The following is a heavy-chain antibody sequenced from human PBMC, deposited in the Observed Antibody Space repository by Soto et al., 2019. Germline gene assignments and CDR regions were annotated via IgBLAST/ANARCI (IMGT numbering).Heavy chain of an antibody. CDR3: ARGPGGFGDFSLDY. J-gene: IGHJ4*02. D-gene: IGHD3-10*01. V-gene: IGHV4-59*12. CDR2: IYYSGST. CDR1: GGSISSYY. Sequence: SETLSLTCTVSGGSISSYYWSWIRQPPGKGLEWIGYIYYSGSTNYNPSLKSRVTISVDTSKNQFSLKLTSVAAADTAVYYCARGPGGFGDFSLDYWGQGTLVTVSS.